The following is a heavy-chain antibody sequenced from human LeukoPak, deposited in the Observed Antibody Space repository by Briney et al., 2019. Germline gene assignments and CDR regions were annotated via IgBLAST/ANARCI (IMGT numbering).Heavy chain of an antibody. Sequence: SETLSLTCTVSGGSIRSYFWSWIRQPPGKGLEWIGNIYYSGSTDYNPSLKSRVTISVDTSKKQFSLKLSSVTAADTAVYYCARLDSALNAFDIWGQGTMVTVSS. J-gene: IGHJ3*02. CDR3: ARLDSALNAFDI. D-gene: IGHD2-21*01. CDR2: IYYSGST. CDR1: GGSIRSYF. V-gene: IGHV4-59*08.